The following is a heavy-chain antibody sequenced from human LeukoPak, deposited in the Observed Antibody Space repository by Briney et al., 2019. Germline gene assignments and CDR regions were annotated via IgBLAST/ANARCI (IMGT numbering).Heavy chain of an antibody. Sequence: ASVKVSCKASGYTFTSYAMNWVRQAPGQGLEWMGWINPNSGGTNYAQKFQGRVTMTRDTSISTAYMELSRLRSDDTAVYYCARDCGLLCDGFDIWGQGTMVTVSS. CDR2: INPNSGGT. CDR1: GYTFTSYA. J-gene: IGHJ3*02. D-gene: IGHD2-21*01. V-gene: IGHV1-2*02. CDR3: ARDCGLLCDGFDI.